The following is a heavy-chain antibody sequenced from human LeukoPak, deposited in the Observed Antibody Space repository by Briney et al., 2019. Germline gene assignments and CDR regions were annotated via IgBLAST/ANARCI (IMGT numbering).Heavy chain of an antibody. CDR1: GGSISSGDYY. V-gene: IGHV4-30-4*01. CDR2: IYYSGST. D-gene: IGHD4-17*01. CDR3: ARGVGIYGLDY. J-gene: IGHJ4*02. Sequence: PSETLSLTCTVSGGSISSGDYYWSWIRQPPGKGLEWIGYIYYSGSTYYNLSLKSRVTISVDTSKNQFSLKLSSVTAADTAVHYCARGVGIYGLDYWGQGTLVTVSS.